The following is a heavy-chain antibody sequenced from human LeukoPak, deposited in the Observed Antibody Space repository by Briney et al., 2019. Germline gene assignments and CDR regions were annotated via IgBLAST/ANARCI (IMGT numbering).Heavy chain of an antibody. CDR1: GYTFTSYD. CDR2: MNPNSGNT. J-gene: IGHJ5*02. Sequence: ASVKVSCKASGYTFTSYDINWVRQATGQGLEWMGWMNPNSGNTGYAQKFQGRVTMTRNTSISTAYMELSSLGSEDTAVYYCARGRRQQLVKYNWFDPWGQGTLVTVSS. CDR3: ARGRRQQLVKYNWFDP. D-gene: IGHD6-13*01. V-gene: IGHV1-8*01.